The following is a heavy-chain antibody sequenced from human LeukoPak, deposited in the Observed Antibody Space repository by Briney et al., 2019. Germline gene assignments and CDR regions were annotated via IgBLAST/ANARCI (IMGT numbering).Heavy chain of an antibody. CDR2: IYPGGSP. CDR3: AKPGGGI. D-gene: IGHD6-13*01. CDR1: GFTVSGSY. Sequence: GGSLRLSCAASGFTVSGSYMSWVRQTPGKGLEWVSVIYPGGSPYYADSMKGRFTLSRDNSKNTLYLQMNSLRAEDTAVYYCAKPGGGIWGQGTLVTVSS. V-gene: IGHV3-53*01. J-gene: IGHJ4*02.